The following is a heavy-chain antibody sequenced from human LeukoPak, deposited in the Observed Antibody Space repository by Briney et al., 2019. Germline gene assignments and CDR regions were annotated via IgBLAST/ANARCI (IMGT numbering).Heavy chain of an antibody. D-gene: IGHD4-11*01. CDR3: ASPDYSNRVG. V-gene: IGHV3-48*03. Sequence: SGGSLRLSCAASGFTFSSYKMNWVRQAPGKGLEWVSYISSGGSTKYYADSVKGRFTISRDNAKNSLYLQMNSLRAEDTAVYYCASPDYSNRVGWGQGTLVTVSS. J-gene: IGHJ4*02. CDR2: ISSGGSTK. CDR1: GFTFSSYK.